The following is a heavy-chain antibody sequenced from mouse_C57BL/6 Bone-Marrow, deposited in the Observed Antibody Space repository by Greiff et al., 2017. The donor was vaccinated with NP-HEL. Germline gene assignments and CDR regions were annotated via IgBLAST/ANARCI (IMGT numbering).Heavy chain of an antibody. Sequence: QVQLQQSGAELARPGASVKLSCKASGYTFTSYGISWVKQRTGQGLEWIGEIYPRSGNTYYNEKFKGKATLTADKSSSTAYMELLSLTSEDSAVYFCATITTVVATPVWGTGTTVTVSS. CDR1: GYTFTSYG. J-gene: IGHJ1*03. D-gene: IGHD1-1*01. CDR2: IYPRSGNT. CDR3: ATITTVVATPV. V-gene: IGHV1-81*01.